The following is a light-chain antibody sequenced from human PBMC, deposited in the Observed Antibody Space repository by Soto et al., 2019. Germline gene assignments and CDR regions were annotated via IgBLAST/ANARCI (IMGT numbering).Light chain of an antibody. J-gene: IGKJ4*01. Sequence: DIQMTQSPSTLSASVGDRVTITCRASQSISSWLARYQQKPGKAPNLLIYTASSLEGGVPSRFSGSGSGTDFTLTISSLQPDDFATYYCQQYHSYSLTFGGGTK. CDR3: QQYHSYSLT. CDR2: TAS. V-gene: IGKV1-5*03. CDR1: QSISSW.